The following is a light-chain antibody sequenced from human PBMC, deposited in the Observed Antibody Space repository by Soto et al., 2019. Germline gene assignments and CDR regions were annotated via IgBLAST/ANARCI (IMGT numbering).Light chain of an antibody. CDR3: CRYTGTTYTWV. Sequence: QSALTQPASVSGSPGQSSTISCTGTSSDVGNFVSWYRQHPGKAPKLMIYDVSSRPSGISDRFSGSKSGNTASLTISGLQSEDEADYYCCRYTGTTYTWVFGGGTQLTVL. J-gene: IGLJ3*02. CDR1: SSDVGNF. V-gene: IGLV2-14*01. CDR2: DVS.